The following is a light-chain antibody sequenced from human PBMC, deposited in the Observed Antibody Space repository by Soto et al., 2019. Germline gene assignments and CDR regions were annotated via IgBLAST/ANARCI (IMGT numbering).Light chain of an antibody. CDR2: DAS. J-gene: IGKJ1*01. Sequence: DIQMTQSPSTLSASVGDRVTITCRASQSIGSWLAWYQQKPGKAPNLLIYDASSLESGVPSRFSGSGSGTEFTLTISSLQPDDFATYYCQQYNSYSWTFGKGTKV. CDR3: QQYNSYSWT. CDR1: QSIGSW. V-gene: IGKV1-5*01.